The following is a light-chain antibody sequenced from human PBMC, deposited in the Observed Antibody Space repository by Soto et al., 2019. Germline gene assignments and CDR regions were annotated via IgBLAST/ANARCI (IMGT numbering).Light chain of an antibody. CDR1: QSVDSTY. J-gene: IGKJ5*01. V-gene: IGKV3D-20*02. Sequence: EIVLTQSPGTLSLSPGERATLSGRASQSVDSTYLAWYQQKPGQAPRLLIYDASSRATGIPDRFSGSGSGTDFTLTISSLEPEDFAVYYCQQRSSWPITFGQGTRLDIK. CDR3: QQRSSWPIT. CDR2: DAS.